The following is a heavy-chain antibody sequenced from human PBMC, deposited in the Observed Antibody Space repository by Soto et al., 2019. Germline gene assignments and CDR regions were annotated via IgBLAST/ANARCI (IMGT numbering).Heavy chain of an antibody. CDR2: IRSKANSYAT. J-gene: IGHJ4*02. V-gene: IGHV3-73*01. Sequence: GGSLRLSCAASGFTFSGSAMHWVRQASGKGLEWVGRIRSKANSYATAYAASVKGRFTISRDDSKNTAYLQMNSLKTEDTAVYYCTRRDYGSGRTDGDYWGQGTLVTVSS. D-gene: IGHD3-10*01. CDR1: GFTFSGSA. CDR3: TRRDYGSGRTDGDY.